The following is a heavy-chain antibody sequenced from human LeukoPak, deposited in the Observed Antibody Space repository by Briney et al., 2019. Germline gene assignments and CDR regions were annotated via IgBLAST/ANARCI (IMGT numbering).Heavy chain of an antibody. Sequence: QPGGSLRLSCAASGFTFSSYWMSWVRQAPGKGLEWVANIKQDGSEKYYVDSVKGRFTISRDNAKNSPYLQMNSLRAEDTAVYYCATNNWNYGFDYWGQGTLVTVSS. V-gene: IGHV3-7*01. D-gene: IGHD1-7*01. CDR2: IKQDGSEK. J-gene: IGHJ4*02. CDR3: ATNNWNYGFDY. CDR1: GFTFSSYW.